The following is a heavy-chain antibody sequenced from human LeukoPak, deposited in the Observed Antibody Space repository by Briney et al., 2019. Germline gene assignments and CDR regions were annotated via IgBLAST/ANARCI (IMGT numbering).Heavy chain of an antibody. V-gene: IGHV2-70*04. CDR2: IDWDDDK. CDR3: ARGYSGYLFDF. Sequence: SGPTLVNPTQTLTLTCTFSGFSLRTMGMRVSWIRQPPGKALEWLARIDWDDDKLYSTSLRTRLTISRDTSKSQVVLTMTNMDPVDKATYFCARGYSGYLFDFWGQGALVTVSS. CDR1: GFSLRTMGMR. D-gene: IGHD5-12*01. J-gene: IGHJ4*02.